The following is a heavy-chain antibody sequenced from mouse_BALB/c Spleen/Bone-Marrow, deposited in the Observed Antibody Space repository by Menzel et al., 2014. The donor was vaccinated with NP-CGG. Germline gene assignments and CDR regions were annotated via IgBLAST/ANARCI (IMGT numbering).Heavy chain of an antibody. CDR2: INPYNDGT. CDR3: ARGGDYDWFPY. J-gene: IGHJ3*01. V-gene: IGHV1-14*01. D-gene: IGHD2-4*01. CDR1: GYTFTSYV. Sequence: VQLQQPGPELVKPGASVKMSCKASGYTFTSYVMHWVKQKPGQGLEWIGHINPYNDGTKYNENFKGKATLTSDKSSSTAYMELSSLTSEDSAVYYCARGGDYDWFPYWGQGTLVTVSA.